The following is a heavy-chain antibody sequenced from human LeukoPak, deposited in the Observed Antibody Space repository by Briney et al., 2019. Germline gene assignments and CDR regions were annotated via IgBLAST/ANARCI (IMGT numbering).Heavy chain of an antibody. Sequence: ASVKVSCKASGYTFTGYYIHWVRQAPGQGLEWMGRINPNSGGTNYARKFQGRVTMTRDTSISTAYMELSRLSSDDTAVYYCARQISTGEVDYWGQGTLVTVSS. CDR2: INPNSGGT. V-gene: IGHV1-2*06. CDR1: GYTFTGYY. J-gene: IGHJ4*02. D-gene: IGHD7-27*01. CDR3: ARQISTGEVDY.